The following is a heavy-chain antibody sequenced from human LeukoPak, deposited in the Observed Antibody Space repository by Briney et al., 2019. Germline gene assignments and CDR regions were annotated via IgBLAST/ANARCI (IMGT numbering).Heavy chain of an antibody. CDR3: AKYGWDY. CDR1: GFTFSSYG. CDR2: ISYDGSNK. J-gene: IGHJ4*02. V-gene: IGHV3-30*18. D-gene: IGHD6-19*01. Sequence: TGGSLRLSCAASGFTFSSYGMHWVRQAPGKGLEWEAVISYDGSNKYYADSVKGRFTISRDNSKNTLYLQMNSLRAEDTAVYYCAKYGWDYWGQGTLVPVSS.